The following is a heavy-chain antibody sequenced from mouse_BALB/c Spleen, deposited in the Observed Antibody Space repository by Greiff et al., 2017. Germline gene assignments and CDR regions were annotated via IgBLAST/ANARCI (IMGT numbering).Heavy chain of an antibody. CDR1: GFTFSSYG. J-gene: IGHJ4*01. CDR2: INSNGGST. Sequence: EVKVVESGGGLVQPGGSLKLSCAASGFTFSSYGMSWVRQTPDKRLELVATINSNGGSTYYPDSVKGRFTISRDNAKNTLYLQMSSLKSEDTAMYYCARRVYYDYADYWVQGTSVTVSS. CDR3: ARRVYYDYADY. V-gene: IGHV5-6-3*01. D-gene: IGHD2-4*01.